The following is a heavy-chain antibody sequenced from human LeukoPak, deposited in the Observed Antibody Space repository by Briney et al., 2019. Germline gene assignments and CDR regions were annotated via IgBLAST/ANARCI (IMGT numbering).Heavy chain of an antibody. J-gene: IGHJ4*02. V-gene: IGHV3-11*04. D-gene: IGHD3-22*01. Sequence: GGPLRLSCAALGFTFSDYYMSWIGQSPGKALGWGSYFSSSGKSIYYAGSVKGRITFSRASAKTSPYLQVTSLRHGDTPVFYFPRDRYYDSSGYSLYWRQGTLVTVSS. CDR1: GFTFSDYY. CDR2: FSSSGKSI. CDR3: PRDRYYDSSGYSLY.